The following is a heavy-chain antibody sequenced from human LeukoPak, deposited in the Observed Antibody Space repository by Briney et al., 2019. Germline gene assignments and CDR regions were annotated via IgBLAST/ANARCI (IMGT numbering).Heavy chain of an antibody. CDR3: TREPPSTGYYDY. Sequence: RGASVKVSCKASGYTFTSYGISWVRQAPGQGLEWMGWISAYNGNTNYAQKLQGRVTMTTDTSTSTAYMELTSLRSEDTAVYFCTREPPSTGYYDYWGQGTLVTVSS. V-gene: IGHV1-18*01. D-gene: IGHD1-1*01. CDR1: GYTFTSYG. CDR2: ISAYNGNT. J-gene: IGHJ4*02.